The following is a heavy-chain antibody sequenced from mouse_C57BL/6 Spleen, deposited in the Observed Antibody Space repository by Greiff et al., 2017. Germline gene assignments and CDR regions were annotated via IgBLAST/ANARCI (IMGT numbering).Heavy chain of an antibody. D-gene: IGHD1-1*01. CDR2: ISGGGGNT. CDR1: GFTFSSYT. V-gene: IGHV5-9*01. J-gene: IGHJ2*01. CDR3: ARRGYYGSSYHFDY. Sequence: EVHLVESGGGLVKPGGSLKLSCAASGFTFSSYTMSWVRQTPEKRLEWVATISGGGGNTYYPDSVKGRFTISRDNAKNTLYLQMSSLRSEDTALYYCARRGYYGSSYHFDYWGQGTTLTVSS.